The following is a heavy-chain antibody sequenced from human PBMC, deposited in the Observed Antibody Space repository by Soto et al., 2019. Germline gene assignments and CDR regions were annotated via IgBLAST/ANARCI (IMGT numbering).Heavy chain of an antibody. CDR1: GGTFSSYA. V-gene: IGHV1-69*12. Sequence: QVQLVQSGAEVKKPGSSVKVSCKASGGTFSSYAISWVRQAPGQGLEWRGGIIPIFGTANSAQKFQGRVTIIADDSASSGDVDVSSLGAEDTAGDYCAPHGGNYGNWFDPWGQGNMLTVSS. J-gene: IGHJ5*02. D-gene: IGHD4-4*01. CDR2: IIPIFGTA. CDR3: APHGGNYGNWFDP.